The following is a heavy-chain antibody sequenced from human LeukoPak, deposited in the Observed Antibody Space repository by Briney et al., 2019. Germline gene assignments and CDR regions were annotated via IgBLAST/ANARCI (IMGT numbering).Heavy chain of an antibody. V-gene: IGHV4-34*01. CDR3: ARKQGGIAARLDHSYYYMGV. D-gene: IGHD6-6*01. CDR1: GGSFSGYY. J-gene: IGHJ6*03. Sequence: SETLSLTCAVYGGSFSGYYWSWIRQPPGKGLEWIGEINHSGSTNYNPSLKSRVTISVDTSKNQFSLKLSSVTAADTAVYYCARKQGGIAARLDHSYYYMGVWGKGTTVTVSS. CDR2: INHSGST.